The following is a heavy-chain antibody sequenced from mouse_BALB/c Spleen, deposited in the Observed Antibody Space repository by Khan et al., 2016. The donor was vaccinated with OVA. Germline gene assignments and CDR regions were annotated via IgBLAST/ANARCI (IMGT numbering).Heavy chain of an antibody. V-gene: IGHV1S41*01. Sequence: DLVKPGASVKLSCKASGYTFTSYWINWIKQRPGQGLEWIGRIAPGSGSTSYNEMFKDKATLTVDTSSSTAYMQLSSLSSEDSAVYFCASEHYYDNSAYAMDYWGQGTSLTVSS. J-gene: IGHJ4*01. CDR3: ASEHYYDNSAYAMDY. D-gene: IGHD1-1*01. CDR1: GYTFTSYW. CDR2: IAPGSGST.